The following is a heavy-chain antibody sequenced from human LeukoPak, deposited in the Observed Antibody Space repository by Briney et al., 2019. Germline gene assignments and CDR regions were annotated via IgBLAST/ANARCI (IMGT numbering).Heavy chain of an antibody. Sequence: PSETLSLTCTVSGGPISSYYWSWIRQPPGKGLEWIGYIYYSGSTNYNPSLKSRVTISVDTSKNQFSLKLSSVTAADTAVYYCARHYSGYYFDYWGQGTLVTVSS. CDR2: IYYSGST. J-gene: IGHJ4*02. D-gene: IGHD1-26*01. CDR1: GGPISSYY. CDR3: ARHYSGYYFDY. V-gene: IGHV4-59*08.